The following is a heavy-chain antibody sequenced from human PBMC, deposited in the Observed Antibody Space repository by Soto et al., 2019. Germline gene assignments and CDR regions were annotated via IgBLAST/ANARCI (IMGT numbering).Heavy chain of an antibody. D-gene: IGHD6-19*01. V-gene: IGHV3-30*18. CDR2: VSHDGRNT. J-gene: IGHJ4*02. CDR3: AKGGRQWLVTSDFNY. Sequence: VQLVESGGGVVQPGRSLRLSCAASGFTFSDYAMHWVRQAPGKGLEWVAVVSHDGRNTHYADSVKGRFTISRDSSKNTGSPEMTSLGAEDTAVYYCAKGGRQWLVTSDFNYWGQGALVTVSS. CDR1: GFTFSDYA.